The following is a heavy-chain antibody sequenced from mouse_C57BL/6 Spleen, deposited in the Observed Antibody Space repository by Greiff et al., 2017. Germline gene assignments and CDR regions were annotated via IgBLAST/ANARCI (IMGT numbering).Heavy chain of an antibody. CDR2: IDPSDSYT. D-gene: IGHD3-2*02. CDR3: GRGRVRLHAMDY. V-gene: IGHV1-59*01. J-gene: IGHJ4*01. CDR1: GYTFTSYW. Sequence: VQLQQPGAELVRPGTSVKLSCKASGYTFTSYWMHWVKQRPGQGLEWIGVIDPSDSYTNYNQKFKGKATLTVDTSSSTAYMQLSSLTSEDDAVYYCGRGRVRLHAMDYWGQGTSVTVSS.